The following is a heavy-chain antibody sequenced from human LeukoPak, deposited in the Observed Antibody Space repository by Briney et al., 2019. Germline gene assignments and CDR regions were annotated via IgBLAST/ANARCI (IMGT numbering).Heavy chain of an antibody. CDR3: ARGTWSSSIDY. D-gene: IGHD6-6*01. J-gene: IGHJ4*02. V-gene: IGHV4-30-4*01. CDR2: IYYSGST. Sequence: SETLSLTCTVSGGSISSGDYYWSWIRQPPGKGLEWIGYIYYSGSTCYNPSLKSRLTISGDTSKNQLSLRLSSVTAADTAVYYCARGTWSSSIDYWGQGTLVTVSS. CDR1: GGSISSGDYY.